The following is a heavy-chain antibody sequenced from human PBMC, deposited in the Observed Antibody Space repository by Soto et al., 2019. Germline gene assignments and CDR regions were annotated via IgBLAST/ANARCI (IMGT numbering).Heavy chain of an antibody. CDR1: GGSISSRDFY. D-gene: IGHD6-25*01. J-gene: IGHJ5*02. V-gene: IGHV4-39*01. CDR2: MYYSGTT. CDR3: AVVDSTGNWFDP. Sequence: PSETLSLTCTVSGGSISSRDFYWGWQSQTPGKGLEFIGSMYYSGTTYYNPSLKSRVTISVDTSKNQFTLKLISVTAADTAVYYCAVVDSTGNWFDPWGEGALVTVSS.